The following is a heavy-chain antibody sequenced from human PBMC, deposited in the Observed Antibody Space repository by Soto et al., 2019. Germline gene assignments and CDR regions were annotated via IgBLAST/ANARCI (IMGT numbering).Heavy chain of an antibody. CDR3: ARGQKYYDFWSGHKNWFDP. CDR2: IYYSGST. CDR1: GGSISSGGYY. D-gene: IGHD3-3*01. J-gene: IGHJ5*02. Sequence: KASETLSLTCTVSGGSISSGGYYWSWIRQHPGKGLEWIGYIYYSGSTYYNPSLKSRVTISVDTSKNQFSLKLSSVTAADTAVYYCARGQKYYDFWSGHKNWFDPWGQGTLVTVS. V-gene: IGHV4-31*03.